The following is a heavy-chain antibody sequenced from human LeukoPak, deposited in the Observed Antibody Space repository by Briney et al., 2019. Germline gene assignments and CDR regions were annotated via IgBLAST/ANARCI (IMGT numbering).Heavy chain of an antibody. Sequence: SETLSLTCTDSGGSISSSSYYWGWIRQPPGKGLEWIGSIYYSGSTYYNPSLKSRFNISVDTSNNQFSLKLSSVTAADTAVYYCSGDYVTRWTGDYWGQGTLVTVSS. CDR2: IYYSGST. D-gene: IGHD4-17*01. J-gene: IGHJ4*02. CDR1: GGSISSSSYY. V-gene: IGHV4-39*01. CDR3: SGDYVTRWTGDY.